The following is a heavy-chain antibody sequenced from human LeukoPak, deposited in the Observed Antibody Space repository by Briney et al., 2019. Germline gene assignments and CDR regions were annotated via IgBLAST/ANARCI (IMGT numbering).Heavy chain of an antibody. Sequence: GGSLRLSCAASGFTFSSYAMGRVRQAPGKGLEWVSAITASGGNTYYADSVKGRFTISRDNSKNTLYLQVNSLRAEDTAVYYCAKGNGYSYGRYYFDYWGQGTLVTVSS. CDR1: GFTFSSYA. J-gene: IGHJ4*02. CDR3: AKGNGYSYGRYYFDY. CDR2: ITASGGNT. D-gene: IGHD5-18*01. V-gene: IGHV3-23*01.